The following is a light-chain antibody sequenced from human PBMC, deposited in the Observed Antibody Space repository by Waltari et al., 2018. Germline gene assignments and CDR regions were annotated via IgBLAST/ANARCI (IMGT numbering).Light chain of an antibody. V-gene: IGKV1-8*01. CDR1: QGISSY. J-gene: IGKJ2*01. Sequence: AIRMTQSPSSFSASTGARVTITCRASQGISSYLAWYQQKPGKAPKLLIYAASTLQSGVPSRFSGSGSGTDFTLTISCLQSEDFGTYYCQQYYSYPYTFGQGTKLEIK. CDR3: QQYYSYPYT. CDR2: AAS.